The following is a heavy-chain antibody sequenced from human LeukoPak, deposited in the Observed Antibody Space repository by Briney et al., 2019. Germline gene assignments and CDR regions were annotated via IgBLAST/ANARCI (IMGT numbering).Heavy chain of an antibody. CDR2: ISGSGDYT. CDR3: ARDQHGDTAEDAFDI. CDR1: GFTFSNYA. J-gene: IGHJ3*02. Sequence: PGGSLRLSCAASGFTFSNYAMSWVRQAPGKGLEWVSAISGSGDYTYYADSVKGRFTISRDTSKSTLFLQMNSLRAEDTAVYYCARDQHGDTAEDAFDIWGQGTMVTVSS. D-gene: IGHD4-17*01. V-gene: IGHV3-23*01.